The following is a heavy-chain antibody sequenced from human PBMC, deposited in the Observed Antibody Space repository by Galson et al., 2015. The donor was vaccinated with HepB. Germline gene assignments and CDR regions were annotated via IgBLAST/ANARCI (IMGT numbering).Heavy chain of an antibody. V-gene: IGHV3-11*01. CDR1: GFTFSDYY. Sequence: SLRLSCAASGFTFSDYYMSWIRQAPGQGLEWVSYISSSGSTIYYADSVKGRFTISRDNAKNSLYLQMNSLRAEDTAVYYCARDSVIVVALDVWGQGTTVTVSS. CDR2: ISSSGSTI. D-gene: IGHD3-22*01. J-gene: IGHJ6*02. CDR3: ARDSVIVVALDV.